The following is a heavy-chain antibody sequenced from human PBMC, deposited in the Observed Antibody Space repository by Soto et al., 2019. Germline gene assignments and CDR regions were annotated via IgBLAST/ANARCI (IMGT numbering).Heavy chain of an antibody. CDR3: ARHTDCGSGSSCLGSDNMDTDAFDI. CDR1: GGSISSGPYS. CDR2: FYYSGSI. V-gene: IGHV4-39*01. J-gene: IGHJ3*02. D-gene: IGHD3-10*01. Sequence: PSETLSLTCTVSGGSISSGPYSWGWIRQPPGEGLEWIGTFYYSGSIYYNPSLRSRVTISIDTSKNQFSLRLTSVTAADTAVYYCARHTDCGSGSSCLGSDNMDTDAFDIWGQGTMVTVS.